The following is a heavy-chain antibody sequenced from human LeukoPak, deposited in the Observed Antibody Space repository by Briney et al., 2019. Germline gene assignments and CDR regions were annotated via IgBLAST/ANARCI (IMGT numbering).Heavy chain of an antibody. J-gene: IGHJ4*02. D-gene: IGHD3-16*01. V-gene: IGHV3-53*01. CDR2: IYSGGST. CDR1: GFTVSSNY. Sequence: GGSLRLSCAASGFTVSSNYMSWVRQAPGKGLEWVSVIYSGGSTYYADSVKGRFTISRDNSKNTLYLQMNSLGAEDSAIYYCAREIPGGAVHLDYWGQGTLVTVSS. CDR3: AREIPGGAVHLDY.